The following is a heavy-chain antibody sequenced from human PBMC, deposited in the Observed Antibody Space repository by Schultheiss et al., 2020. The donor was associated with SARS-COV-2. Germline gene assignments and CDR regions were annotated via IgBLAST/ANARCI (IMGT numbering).Heavy chain of an antibody. CDR3: ARDTRAYYYYYGMDV. D-gene: IGHD3-3*01. CDR1: GFTFSSYS. J-gene: IGHJ6*02. CDR2: ISYDGSNK. Sequence: GGSLRLSCAASGFTFSSYSMNWVRQAPGKGLEWVAVISYDGSNKYYADSVKGRFTISRDNSKNTLYLQMNSLRAEDTAVYYCARDTRAYYYYYGMDVWGQGTTVTVSS. V-gene: IGHV3-30*05.